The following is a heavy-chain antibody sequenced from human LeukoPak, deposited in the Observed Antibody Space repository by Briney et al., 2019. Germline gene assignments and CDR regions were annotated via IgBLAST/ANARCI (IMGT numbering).Heavy chain of an antibody. CDR1: GFTFSNYS. V-gene: IGHV3-21*01. J-gene: IGHJ5*02. Sequence: GGSLRLSCAASGFTFSNYSMNWVRQAPGKGLEWVSSISSSSSYIYYADSVKGRFTISRDNAKNSLYLQMNSLRAEDTAVYYCARALWNLLRDWFDPWGQGTLVTVSS. D-gene: IGHD1-1*01. CDR2: ISSSSSYI. CDR3: ARALWNLLRDWFDP.